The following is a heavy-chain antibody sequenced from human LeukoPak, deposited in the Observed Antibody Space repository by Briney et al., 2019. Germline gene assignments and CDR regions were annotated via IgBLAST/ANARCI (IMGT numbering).Heavy chain of an antibody. CDR2: ISGSGGDT. Sequence: GGSLRLSCAASGLTFSSYAMSWVRQAPGKGLEWVSSISGSGGDTHYADSVKGRFTIPRDNSKNTLYLQMNSLRAEDTALYYCAKLYYDFWSGYPYYFDYWGQGTLVTVSS. D-gene: IGHD3-3*01. V-gene: IGHV3-23*01. CDR1: GLTFSSYA. J-gene: IGHJ4*02. CDR3: AKLYYDFWSGYPYYFDY.